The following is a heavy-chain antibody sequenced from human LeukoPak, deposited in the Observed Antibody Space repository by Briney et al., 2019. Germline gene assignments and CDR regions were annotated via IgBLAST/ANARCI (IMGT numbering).Heavy chain of an antibody. CDR1: GFTFSNYA. D-gene: IGHD2-15*01. J-gene: IGHJ3*02. V-gene: IGHV3-9*01. CDR2: ISWNSGSI. CDR3: AKGMGYCSGGSCYGEDAFDI. Sequence: GESLRLSCAASGFTFSNYAMHWVRQAPGKGLEWVSGISWNSGSIGYADSVKGRFTISRDNAKNSLYLQMNSLRAEDTALYYCAKGMGYCSGGSCYGEDAFDIWGQGTMVTVSS.